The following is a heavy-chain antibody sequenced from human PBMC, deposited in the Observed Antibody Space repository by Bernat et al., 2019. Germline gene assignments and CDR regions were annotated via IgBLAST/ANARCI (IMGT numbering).Heavy chain of an antibody. CDR1: GFTFSSYA. CDR2: ISYDGSNK. J-gene: IGHJ4*02. Sequence: VQLVESGGGLVQPGGSLRLSCAASGFTFSSYAMHWVRQAPGKGLEWVAVISYDGSNKYYADSVKGRFTISRDNSKNTLYLQMNSLRAEDTAVYYCARDRKKPYSSSFSYYFDYWGQGTLVTVSS. V-gene: IGHV3-30*01. CDR3: ARDRKKPYSSSFSYYFDY. D-gene: IGHD6-6*01.